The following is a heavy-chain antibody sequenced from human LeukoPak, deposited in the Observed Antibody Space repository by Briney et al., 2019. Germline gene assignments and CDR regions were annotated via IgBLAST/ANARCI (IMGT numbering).Heavy chain of an antibody. Sequence: GGSLRLSCAASGFTFSSYWMSWVRQAPGKGLEWVANIKQDGSEKYYVDSVKGRFTISRDNSKNTLYLQMGSLRAEDMAVYYCARADGYGDLFDYWGQGTLVTVSS. D-gene: IGHD4-17*01. J-gene: IGHJ4*02. CDR1: GFTFSSYW. CDR2: IKQDGSEK. CDR3: ARADGYGDLFDY. V-gene: IGHV3-7*01.